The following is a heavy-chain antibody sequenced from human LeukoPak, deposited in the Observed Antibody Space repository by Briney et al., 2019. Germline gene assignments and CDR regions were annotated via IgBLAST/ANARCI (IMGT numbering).Heavy chain of an antibody. V-gene: IGHV4-31*03. CDR3: ARAGPNAYYYDSSGYYFDY. CDR1: GGSISSGGSY. J-gene: IGHJ4*02. D-gene: IGHD3-22*01. Sequence: SETLTLTCTVSGGSISSGGSYWSWIRQHPGKGLEWIGYIYYSGSTYYNPSLKSRVTISVDTSKNQFSLKLSSVTAADTAVYYCARAGPNAYYYDSSGYYFDYWGQGTLVTVSS. CDR2: IYYSGST.